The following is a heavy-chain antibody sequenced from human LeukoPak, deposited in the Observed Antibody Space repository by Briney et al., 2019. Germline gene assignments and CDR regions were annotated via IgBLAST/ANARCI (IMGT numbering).Heavy chain of an antibody. J-gene: IGHJ4*02. V-gene: IGHV1-3*01. CDR3: ARAKPYSGSYSLEIDY. CDR2: INAGNGNT. Sequence: ASVKVSCKASGYTFTSYTMHWVRQAPGERLEWMGWINAGNGNTKYSQKFQDRVTITRDTSASTAYMELSSLRSEDTAVYYCARAKPYSGSYSLEIDYWGQGTLVTVSS. D-gene: IGHD1-26*01. CDR1: GYTFTSYT.